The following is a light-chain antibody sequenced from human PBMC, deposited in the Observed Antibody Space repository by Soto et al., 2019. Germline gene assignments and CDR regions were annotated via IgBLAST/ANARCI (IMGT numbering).Light chain of an antibody. J-gene: IGKJ2*03. Sequence: DIQMTQSPSSLSASVGDRVTITCQASQDIRNYLSWYQQKPGKAPQLLIYDASNLERGVPSRFSGSGSATDFTFAISSLQPEDFATYYCQQYDSLPYSLGQGTKLEIK. CDR1: QDIRNY. CDR3: QQYDSLPYS. V-gene: IGKV1-33*01. CDR2: DAS.